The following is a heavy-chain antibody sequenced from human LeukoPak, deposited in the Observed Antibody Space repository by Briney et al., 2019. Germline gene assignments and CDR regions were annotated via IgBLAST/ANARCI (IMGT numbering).Heavy chain of an antibody. D-gene: IGHD4-17*01. CDR2: IYPGDSDT. V-gene: IGHV5-51*01. CDR3: ARHGSYGDYVGWYFDL. Sequence: RGESLKISCKGSGYSFTSYWIGWVRQMPGKGLEWMGIIYPGDSDTRYSPSFQGQVTISADKSISTAYLQWSSLKASDTAMYYCARHGSYGDYVGWYFDLWGRGTLVTVSS. J-gene: IGHJ2*01. CDR1: GYSFTSYW.